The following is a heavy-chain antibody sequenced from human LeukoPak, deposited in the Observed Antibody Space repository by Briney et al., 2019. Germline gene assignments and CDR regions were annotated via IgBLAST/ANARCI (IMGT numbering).Heavy chain of an antibody. J-gene: IGHJ5*02. D-gene: IGHD4-11*01. CDR1: GGSISSSSYY. CDR2: IYYSGST. V-gene: IGHV4-39*01. Sequence: SETLSLTCTVSGGSISSSSYYWGWIRQPPGKGLEWIGSIYYSGSTYYNPSLKSRVTISVDTSKNQFSLKLSSVTAADTAVYYCARRDYYSNYDWFDPWGQGTLVTVSS. CDR3: ARRDYYSNYDWFDP.